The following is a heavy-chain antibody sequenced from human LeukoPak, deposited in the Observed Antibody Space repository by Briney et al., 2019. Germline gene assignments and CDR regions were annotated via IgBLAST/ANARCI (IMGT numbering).Heavy chain of an antibody. Sequence: GGSLRLSCAASGFTFSSYWMSWVRQAPGKGLEWVANINQDGSAKYYVDSVKGRFTISRGNAKNSLELQMNSLRAEDTAVYYCGASMDVWGQGATVTVSS. V-gene: IGHV3-7*01. CDR3: GASMDV. D-gene: IGHD3-10*01. CDR1: GFTFSSYW. CDR2: INQDGSAK. J-gene: IGHJ6*02.